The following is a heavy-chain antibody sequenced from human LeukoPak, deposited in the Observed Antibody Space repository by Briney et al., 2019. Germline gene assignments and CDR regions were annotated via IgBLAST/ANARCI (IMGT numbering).Heavy chain of an antibody. CDR3: ARMSEDSSSHDGFDP. D-gene: IGHD6-6*01. Sequence: SETLSLTCTVSGGSISSYYWSWIRQPPGKGLEWIGYIYTSGSTNYNPSLKSRVTISVDTSKNQFSLKLSSVTAADTAVYYCARMSEDSSSHDGFDPWGQGTLVTVSS. CDR1: GGSISSYY. V-gene: IGHV4-4*09. CDR2: IYTSGST. J-gene: IGHJ5*02.